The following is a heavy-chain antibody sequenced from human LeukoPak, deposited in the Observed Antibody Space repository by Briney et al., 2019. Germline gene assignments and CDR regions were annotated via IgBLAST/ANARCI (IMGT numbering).Heavy chain of an antibody. CDR2: IRYDGSNK. CDR3: SCSSTGTSDY. V-gene: IGHV3-30*02. CDR1: GFSVTSYQ. Sequence: PGGSLRLSCEASGFSVTSYQMSWVRQAPGKGLEWVAFIRYDGSNKYYADSVKGRFTISRDNSKNTLYLQMNSLRAEDTAVYYCSCSSTGTSDYWGQGTLVTVSS. J-gene: IGHJ4*02. D-gene: IGHD2-2*01.